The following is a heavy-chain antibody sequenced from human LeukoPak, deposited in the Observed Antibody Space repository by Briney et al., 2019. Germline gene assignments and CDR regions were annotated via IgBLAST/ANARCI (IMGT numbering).Heavy chain of an antibody. CDR3: ARERGIHTAFDY. Sequence: SETLSLTCTVSGGSISSYYWSWIRQPPGKGLEWIGYIYYSGSTNYNPSLKSRVTISVDTSKNQFSLKLSSVTAADTAVYYCARERGIHTAFDYWGQGTLVTVSS. CDR1: GGSISSYY. V-gene: IGHV4-59*01. D-gene: IGHD5-18*01. J-gene: IGHJ4*02. CDR2: IYYSGST.